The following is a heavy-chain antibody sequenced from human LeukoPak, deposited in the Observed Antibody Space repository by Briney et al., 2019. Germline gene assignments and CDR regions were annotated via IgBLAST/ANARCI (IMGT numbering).Heavy chain of an antibody. J-gene: IGHJ5*02. Sequence: GGSLRLSCAASGFTFSSYWMTWGRQAPGKGLEFVANMKQDGSEKYFVDSVKGRFTISRDNAKNSVYLQMNSLRGEDTAVYYCARGGDYSKSPDHWGQGTLVTVSS. CDR1: GFTFSSYW. CDR2: MKQDGSEK. V-gene: IGHV3-7*01. D-gene: IGHD4-11*01. CDR3: ARGGDYSKSPDH.